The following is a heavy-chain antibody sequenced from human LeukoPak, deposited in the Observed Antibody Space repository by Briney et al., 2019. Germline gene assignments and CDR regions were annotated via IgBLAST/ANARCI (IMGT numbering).Heavy chain of an antibody. V-gene: IGHV3-74*01. D-gene: IGHD6-13*01. J-gene: IGHJ4*02. CDR2: LQRDGSYQ. CDR1: GFTFSGYT. CDR3: VRGTIAAAGIDY. Sequence: GGSLRLSCAASGFTFSGYTMQWVRQAPGKGLEWVSRLQRDGSYQNYADSVKGRFTISRDNVKNTLFLQMDSLRAEDPAVYYCVRGTIAAAGIDYWGQGTLVTVSS.